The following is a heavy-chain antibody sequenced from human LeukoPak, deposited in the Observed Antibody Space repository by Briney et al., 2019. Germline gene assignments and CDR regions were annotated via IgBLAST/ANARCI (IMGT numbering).Heavy chain of an antibody. CDR2: IRYDGSNK. V-gene: IGHV3-30*02. CDR1: GFTFRTYG. Sequence: GGSLRLSCAASGFTFRTYGMHWVRQAPGKGLEWVTFIRYDGSNKYYADSVKGRFTISRDNSKNTLYLQMNSLRAEDTAVYYCARDHKVQTLVTYYYYYYMDVWGKGTTVTVSS. CDR3: ARDHKVQTLVTYYYYYYMDV. J-gene: IGHJ6*03. D-gene: IGHD2/OR15-2a*01.